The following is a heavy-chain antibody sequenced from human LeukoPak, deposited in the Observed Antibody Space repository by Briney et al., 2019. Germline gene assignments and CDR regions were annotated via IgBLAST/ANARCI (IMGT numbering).Heavy chain of an antibody. Sequence: SETLSLTCAVYGGSFSAYYWSWIRQPPGKGLEWIGEINHGGSANYNPSLKSRVTISVDTSKNQFSLKLSSVTAADTAVYYCASPGGCSGGSCYDFDYWGQGTLVTVSS. D-gene: IGHD2-15*01. J-gene: IGHJ4*02. V-gene: IGHV4-34*01. CDR1: GGSFSAYY. CDR3: ASPGGCSGGSCYDFDY. CDR2: INHGGSA.